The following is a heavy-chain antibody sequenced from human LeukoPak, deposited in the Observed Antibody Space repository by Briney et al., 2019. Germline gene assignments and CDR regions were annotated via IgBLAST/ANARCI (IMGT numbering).Heavy chain of an antibody. J-gene: IGHJ4*02. Sequence: SVNVSCKASGGTFSSYAISWVRQAPGQGLEWMGRIIPILSIANYAQKFQGRVTITADKSTSTAYMELSSLRSEDTAVYYCARDDDDSSGYYYYWGQGTLVTVSS. CDR2: IIPILSIA. CDR1: GGTFSSYA. V-gene: IGHV1-69*04. D-gene: IGHD3-22*01. CDR3: ARDDDDSSGYYYY.